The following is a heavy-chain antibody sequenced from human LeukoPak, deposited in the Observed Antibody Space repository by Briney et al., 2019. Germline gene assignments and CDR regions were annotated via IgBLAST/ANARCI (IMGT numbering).Heavy chain of an antibody. CDR3: ARGHHYYDSSAYYY. CDR1: GFTFSSYR. CDR2: INSDGSNT. V-gene: IGHV3-74*01. J-gene: IGHJ4*02. Sequence: GGSLRLSCAASGFTFSSYRMHWVRQAPGKGLVWVSRINSDGSNTSYADSVKGRFTIPRDTAKNTLYLQMNSLRAEDTAVYYCARGHHYYDSSAYYYWGQGTLVTVSS. D-gene: IGHD3-22*01.